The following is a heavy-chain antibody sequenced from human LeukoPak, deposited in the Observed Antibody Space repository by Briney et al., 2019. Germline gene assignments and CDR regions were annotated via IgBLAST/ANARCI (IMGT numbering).Heavy chain of an antibody. CDR3: ASVGYRGDDY. J-gene: IGHJ4*02. CDR2: IYTSGST. D-gene: IGHD1-26*01. V-gene: IGHV4-61*02. CDR1: GGSISSGSYY. Sequence: PSETLSLTCTVSGGSISSGSYYWSWIRQPAGKGLEWIGRIYTSGSTNYNPSLKSRVTISVDTSKNQFSLKLSSVTAADTAVYYCASVGYRGDDYWGQGTLVTVSS.